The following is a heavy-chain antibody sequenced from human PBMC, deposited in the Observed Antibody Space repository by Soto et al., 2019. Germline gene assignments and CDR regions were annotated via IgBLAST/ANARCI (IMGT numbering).Heavy chain of an antibody. CDR3: AKDTLRRVVGAAFDI. CDR2: ISWNSGSI. V-gene: IGHV3-9*01. Sequence: GGSLRLSCAASGFTFDDYAMHWVRQAPGKGLEWVSGISWNSGSIGYADSVKGRFTISRDNAKNSLYLQMNSLRAEDTALYYCAKDTLRRVVGAAFDIWGQGTLVTVS. D-gene: IGHD1-26*01. J-gene: IGHJ3*02. CDR1: GFTFDDYA.